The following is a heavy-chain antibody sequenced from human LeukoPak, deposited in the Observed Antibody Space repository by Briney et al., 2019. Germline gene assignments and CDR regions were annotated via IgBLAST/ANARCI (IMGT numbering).Heavy chain of an antibody. CDR3: ARDGTAAGLYFDL. D-gene: IGHD6-13*01. CDR1: GFTFTDYW. J-gene: IGHJ4*01. V-gene: IGHV3-7*01. CDR2: IRQDGSEK. Sequence: GGSLRLSCEVSGFTFTDYWMNWVRQAPGKGPEWLASIRQDGSEKTYVDSVKGRFTISRDNTKNSLSLQLNGLRAEDTAVYYCARDGTAAGLYFDLWGQGTLVTVSS.